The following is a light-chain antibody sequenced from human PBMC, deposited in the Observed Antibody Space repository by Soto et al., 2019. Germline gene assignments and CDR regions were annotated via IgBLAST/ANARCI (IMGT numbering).Light chain of an antibody. J-gene: IGKJ5*01. CDR3: QPDHTYST. Sequence: DIQMTQSPSTLSASVGASDTITCRASQNIRNWLAWYQQKPGKAPNPLIYDASSLKSGVPARFSGSGSGTAFTLCISSLPPDDFATYYCQPDHTYSTFGRGTRLEIK. V-gene: IGKV1-5*01. CDR2: DAS. CDR1: QNIRNW.